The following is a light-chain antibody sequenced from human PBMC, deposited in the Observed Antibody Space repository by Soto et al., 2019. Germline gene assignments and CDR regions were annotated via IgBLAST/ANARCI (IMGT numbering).Light chain of an antibody. V-gene: IGKV1-27*01. CDR3: QKYNSAPFG. CDR2: AAS. CDR1: QGISNY. Sequence: DIQMTQSPSSLSASVGDRVTITCRASQGISNYLAWYQQKPGKVPKLLIYAASTLQSGVPSRFSGSGSGTDFTLTFSSLQPEDVATYYCQKYNSAPFGFGQGTRLEIK. J-gene: IGKJ5*01.